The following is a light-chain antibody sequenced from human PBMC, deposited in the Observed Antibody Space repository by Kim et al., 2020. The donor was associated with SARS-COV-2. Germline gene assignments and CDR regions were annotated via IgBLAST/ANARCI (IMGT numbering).Light chain of an antibody. CDR3: GADHGSGSNFVVV. CDR2: VGTGGIVG. V-gene: IGLV9-49*01. Sequence: CTLSSGYSKYKVDWYQQRPGKGPRFGMRVGTGGIVGSKGDGIPDRFSVLGSGLNRYLTIKNIQEEDESDYHCGADHGSGSNFVVVFGGGTQLTVL. J-gene: IGLJ2*01. CDR1: SGYSKYK.